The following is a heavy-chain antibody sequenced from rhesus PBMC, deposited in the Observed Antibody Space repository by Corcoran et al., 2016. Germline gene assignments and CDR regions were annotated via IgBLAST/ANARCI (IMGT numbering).Heavy chain of an antibody. CDR2: VYGTSGST. Sequence: QVHLQASGPGLVKPSVPLSLTCAVSGYSISSHYWAWIRPPPGKGLEWIGYVYGTSGSTNCNPSLKTRVTISTDTSKNQFSLKLNSVTAADTAVYYCAKWDRGSALHWGQGVLVTVSS. CDR1: GYSISSHY. V-gene: IGHV4-147*01. CDR3: AKWDRGSALH. D-gene: IGHD6-31*01. J-gene: IGHJ4*01.